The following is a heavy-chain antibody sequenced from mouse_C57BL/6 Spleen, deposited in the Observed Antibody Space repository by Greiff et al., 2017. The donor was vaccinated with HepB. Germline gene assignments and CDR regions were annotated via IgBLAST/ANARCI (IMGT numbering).Heavy chain of an antibody. J-gene: IGHJ1*03. CDR1: GYTFTSYW. Sequence: QVHVKQPGAELVRPGSSVKLSCKASGYTFTSYWMDWVKQRPGQGLEWIGNIYPSDSETHYNQKFKDKATLTVDKSSSTAYMQLSSLTSEDSAVYYCARVSEGVDVWGTGTTVTVSS. D-gene: IGHD3-3*01. CDR3: ARVSEGVDV. CDR2: IYPSDSET. V-gene: IGHV1-61*01.